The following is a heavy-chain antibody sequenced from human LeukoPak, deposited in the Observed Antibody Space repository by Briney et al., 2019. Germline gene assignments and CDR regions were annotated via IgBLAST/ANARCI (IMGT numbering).Heavy chain of an antibody. CDR3: ARGGYDYYYDSSGYKNYFDY. J-gene: IGHJ4*02. Sequence: ASVKVSCKASGYTFTGYYMHWVRQAPGQGLEWMGWINPNSGGTNYAQKFQGWVTMTRDTSISTAYMELSRLRSDDTAAYYCARGGYDYYYDSSGYKNYFDYWGQGTLVTVSS. D-gene: IGHD3-22*01. CDR2: INPNSGGT. CDR1: GYTFTGYY. V-gene: IGHV1-2*04.